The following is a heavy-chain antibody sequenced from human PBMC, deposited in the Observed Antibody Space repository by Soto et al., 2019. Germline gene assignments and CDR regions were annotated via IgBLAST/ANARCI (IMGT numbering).Heavy chain of an antibody. D-gene: IGHD6-19*01. V-gene: IGHV1-3*01. Sequence: VASVKVSCKASGYTFTSYAMHWVRQAPGQRLEWMGWINAGNGNTKYSQKFQGRVTITRDTSASTAYMELSSLRSEDTAVYYCARGAVAGTGSRYIDYWGQGTLVTVSS. CDR1: GYTFTSYA. CDR3: ARGAVAGTGSRYIDY. J-gene: IGHJ4*02. CDR2: INAGNGNT.